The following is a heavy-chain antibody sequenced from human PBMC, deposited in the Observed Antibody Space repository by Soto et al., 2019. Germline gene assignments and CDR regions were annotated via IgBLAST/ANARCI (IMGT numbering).Heavy chain of an antibody. CDR2: TWNDGSHK. CDR1: GFTFSTYG. V-gene: IGHV3-33*01. J-gene: IGHJ3*02. D-gene: IGHD1-1*01. CDR3: TTELNDMQAFAI. Sequence: QVQLVESGGGVVQPGRSLRLSWVASGFTFSTYGMHWFSQAPGKGLEWVAMTWNDGSHKYYADPVKDRFTISRDNFKNTLYLQINRLRDEDSAVYYCTTELNDMQAFAICGQGTMVTVSS.